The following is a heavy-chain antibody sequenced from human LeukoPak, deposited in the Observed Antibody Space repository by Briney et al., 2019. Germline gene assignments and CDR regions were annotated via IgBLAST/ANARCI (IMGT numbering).Heavy chain of an antibody. V-gene: IGHV4-4*02. Sequence: SETLSLTCAVSGGSISSSNWWSWVRQPPGKGLEWIGEIYHSGSTNYNPSLKSRITISVDKSKNQFSLKLSSVTAADTAVYFCANGLQYGDYANWGQGTLVTVSS. CDR2: IYHSGST. J-gene: IGHJ4*02. D-gene: IGHD4-17*01. CDR1: GGSISSSNW. CDR3: ANGLQYGDYAN.